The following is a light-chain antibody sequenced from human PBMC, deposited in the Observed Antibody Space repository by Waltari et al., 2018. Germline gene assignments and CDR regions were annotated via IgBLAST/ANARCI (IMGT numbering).Light chain of an antibody. V-gene: IGLV2-11*01. CDR2: EVI. CDR3: WSYAGNYLYV. Sequence: QSALTQPRSVSGSPGQSVTISCTGTSNDVGGYNYVYWYQHHPGKAPKLLIYEVISRPSGVPDRFSGSKSGNTASLTISGLQAEDEADYFCWSYAGNYLYVFGSGTKVTVL. J-gene: IGLJ1*01. CDR1: SNDVGGYNY.